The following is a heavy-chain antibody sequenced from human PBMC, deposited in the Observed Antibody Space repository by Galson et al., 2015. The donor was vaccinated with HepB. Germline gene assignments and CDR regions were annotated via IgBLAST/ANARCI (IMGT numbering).Heavy chain of an antibody. J-gene: IGHJ3*02. V-gene: IGHV3-23*01. CDR2: ISGSGGST. Sequence: SLRLSCAASGFTFSSYAMSWVRQAPGKGLEWVSAISGSGGSTYYADSVKGRFTISRDNSKNTLYLQMNSLRAEDTAVYYCAKDLLMEWLHGVDAFDIWGQGTMVTVSS. CDR3: AKDLLMEWLHGVDAFDI. D-gene: IGHD3-3*01. CDR1: GFTFSSYA.